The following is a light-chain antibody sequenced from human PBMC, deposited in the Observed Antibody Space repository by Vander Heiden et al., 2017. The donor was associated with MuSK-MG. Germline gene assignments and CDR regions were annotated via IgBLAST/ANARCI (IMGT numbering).Light chain of an antibody. CDR3: QQYDGLPYT. CDR1: QDISNY. V-gene: IGKV1-33*01. CDR2: DAS. J-gene: IGKJ2*01. Sequence: IQMTQSPSSLSASVGDRVTITCQASQDISNYLNWYQQKPGKAPKLLIYDASDLETGIPSRFSGSGSGTDFTFTISSLQPEDIATYSCQQYDGLPYTFGQGTKVEIK.